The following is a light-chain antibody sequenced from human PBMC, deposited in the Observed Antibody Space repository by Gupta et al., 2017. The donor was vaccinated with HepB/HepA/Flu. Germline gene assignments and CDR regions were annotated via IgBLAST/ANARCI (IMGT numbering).Light chain of an antibody. CDR2: GAS. V-gene: IGKV3-20*01. CDR3: QQYGSSLQWT. J-gene: IGKJ1*01. Sequence: EIVLTPSPGTLSLSPGERATLSCRANQSVSSSYLAWYQQKPGQAPRLLIYGASSRATGIPDRFSGSGSGTDFTLTISRLEPEDFAVYYCQQYGSSLQWTFGQGTKVEIK. CDR1: QSVSSSY.